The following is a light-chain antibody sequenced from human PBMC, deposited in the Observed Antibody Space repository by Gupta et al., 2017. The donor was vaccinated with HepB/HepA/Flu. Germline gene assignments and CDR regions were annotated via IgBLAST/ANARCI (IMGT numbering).Light chain of an antibody. CDR3: SSYTTSTTVV. Sequence: ALXXXASVXXXPXXSXTXSXTGTSSDVGGYDYVSWYQQHPGKAPKLMIYDVSNRPSGVSNRFSGSKTGNTASLTISGLQAEDEADYYCSSYTTSTTVVFGGGTKLTVL. V-gene: IGLV2-14*03. CDR2: DVS. CDR1: SSDVGGYDY. J-gene: IGLJ2*01.